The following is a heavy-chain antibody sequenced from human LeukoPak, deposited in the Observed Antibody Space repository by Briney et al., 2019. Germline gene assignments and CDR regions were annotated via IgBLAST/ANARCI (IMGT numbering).Heavy chain of an antibody. CDR3: ARENYCTNGVCWAFDP. Sequence: SETLSLTCTVSGGSISSSDYYWGWIRQPPGKGLEWIVNIYYTGSSSYNSSLKSRVTISVDTSKNQFSLQLSSVTAADTAVYYCARENYCTNGVCWAFDPWGQGTLVTVSS. D-gene: IGHD2-8*01. J-gene: IGHJ5*02. CDR1: GGSISSSDYY. CDR2: IYYTGSS. V-gene: IGHV4-39*07.